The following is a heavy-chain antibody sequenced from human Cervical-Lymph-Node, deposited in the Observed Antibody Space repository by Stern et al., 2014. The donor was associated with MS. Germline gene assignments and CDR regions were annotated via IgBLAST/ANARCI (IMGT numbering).Heavy chain of an antibody. Sequence: QVQLGQSGAEVKKPGASVKVSCKASGYTFTSYYMHWVRQAPGQGLEWMGIINPSGGSTSYAQKFQGRVTMTRDTSTSTVYMELSSLRSEDTAVYYCARGRPARGYGYGRPQFDYWGQGTLVTVSS. J-gene: IGHJ4*02. CDR2: INPSGGST. CDR1: GYTFTSYY. V-gene: IGHV1-46*03. D-gene: IGHD5-18*01. CDR3: ARGRPARGYGYGRPQFDY.